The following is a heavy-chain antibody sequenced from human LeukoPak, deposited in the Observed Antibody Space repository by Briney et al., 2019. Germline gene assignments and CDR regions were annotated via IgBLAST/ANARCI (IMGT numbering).Heavy chain of an antibody. J-gene: IGHJ4*02. V-gene: IGHV3-21*01. CDR2: ISSSSYI. D-gene: IGHD2-15*01. Sequence: GGSLRLSCAASGFTFSSYSMNWVRQAPGKGLEWVSSISSSSYIYYADSVKGRFTISRDNAKNTLYLQMNSLRAEDTAVYYCARDLGSGGSCYRNWGQGTLVTVSS. CDR1: GFTFSSYS. CDR3: ARDLGSGGSCYRN.